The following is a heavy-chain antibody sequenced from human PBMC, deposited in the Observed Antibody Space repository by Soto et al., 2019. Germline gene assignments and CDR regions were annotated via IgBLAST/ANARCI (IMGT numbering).Heavy chain of an antibody. D-gene: IGHD3-9*01. Sequence: SETLSLTCTGSGGSIDNYYWSWIRQPPGKGLEWIGYIYCSGSTKYNPSLKSRVTISADTSKNQFFLKLSSVTAADTAVYYCARGWIRYFDWPPGFDPWGQGTRVTVSS. CDR1: GGSIDNYY. CDR2: IYCSGST. CDR3: ARGWIRYFDWPPGFDP. J-gene: IGHJ5*02. V-gene: IGHV4-59*01.